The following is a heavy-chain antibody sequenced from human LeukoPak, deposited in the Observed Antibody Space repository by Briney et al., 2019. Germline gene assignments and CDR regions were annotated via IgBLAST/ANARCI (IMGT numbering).Heavy chain of an antibody. D-gene: IGHD3-22*01. CDR3: ARVNYDSSGYSYYFDY. J-gene: IGHJ4*02. Sequence: PSETLSLTCTVSGGSISSYYWSWIRQPPGKGLEWIGYIYYSGSTNYNPSLKSRVTISVDTSKNQLSLKLSSVTAADTAVYYCARVNYDSSGYSYYFDYWGQGTLVTVSS. CDR1: GGSISSYY. V-gene: IGHV4-59*01. CDR2: IYYSGST.